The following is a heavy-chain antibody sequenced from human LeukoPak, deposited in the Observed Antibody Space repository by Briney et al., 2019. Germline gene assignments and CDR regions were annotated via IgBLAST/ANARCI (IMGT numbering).Heavy chain of an antibody. J-gene: IGHJ4*02. Sequence: SETLSLTCTVSGGSISSYYWSWIRQPPGKGLEWIGSIYYSGSTYYNPSLKSRVTISVDTSKNQFSLKLSSVTAADTAVYYCARAPPGIAAAGKFDYWGQGTLVTVSS. D-gene: IGHD6-13*01. CDR1: GGSISSYY. V-gene: IGHV4-59*12. CDR2: IYYSGST. CDR3: ARAPPGIAAAGKFDY.